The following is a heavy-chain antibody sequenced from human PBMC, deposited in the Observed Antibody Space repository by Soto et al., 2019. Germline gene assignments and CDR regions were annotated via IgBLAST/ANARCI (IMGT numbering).Heavy chain of an antibody. V-gene: IGHV1-2*02. J-gene: IGHJ4*02. CDR2: INPDSGVT. Sequence: ASVKVSCKTSGYTFSLYFIHWVRQAPGEGLEWVGWINPDSGVTQYAQKYQGRVTMTSDTSIRTAYMDLTGLTSDDTAVYFCARDPSDSSGNYDYWGQGTLVTVSS. CDR3: ARDPSDSSGNYDY. D-gene: IGHD3-22*01. CDR1: GYTFSLYF.